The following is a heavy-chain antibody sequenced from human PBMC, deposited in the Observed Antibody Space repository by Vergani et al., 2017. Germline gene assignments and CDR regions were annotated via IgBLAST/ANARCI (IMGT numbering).Heavy chain of an antibody. D-gene: IGHD6-19*01. J-gene: IGHJ4*02. CDR2: INSDGSST. CDR3: ARASYSSGWGSGDTYYFDY. CDR1: GFTFSSYW. Sequence: EVQLVESGGGLVRPGGSLRLSCAASGFTFSSYWMHWVRQAPGKGLVWVSRINSDGSSTSYADSVKGRFTISRDNAKNSLYLQMNNLRAEDTAVYYCARASYSSGWGSGDTYYFDYWGQGTLVTVSS. V-gene: IGHV3-74*01.